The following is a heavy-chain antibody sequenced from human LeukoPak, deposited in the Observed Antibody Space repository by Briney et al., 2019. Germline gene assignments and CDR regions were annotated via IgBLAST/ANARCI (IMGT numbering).Heavy chain of an antibody. V-gene: IGHV5-51*01. CDR2: IYPGDSDI. Sequence: PGESLKISCKGSGFTFTNYWLAWVRQMPEKGLEWMGIIYPGDSDIRYSPSFQGQVTISADKSISTAYLQWDSLKASDTAMYYCARGHYYDSGSLDYWGQGTLVTVSS. J-gene: IGHJ4*02. CDR1: GFTFTNYW. CDR3: ARGHYYDSGSLDY. D-gene: IGHD3-10*01.